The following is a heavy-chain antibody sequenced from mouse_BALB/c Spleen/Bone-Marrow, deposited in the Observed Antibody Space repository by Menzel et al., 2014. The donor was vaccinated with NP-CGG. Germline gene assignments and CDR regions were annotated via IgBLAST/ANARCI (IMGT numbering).Heavy chain of an antibody. CDR2: IRNKANGYAT. J-gene: IGHJ1*01. CDR1: GFTFTDYY. Sequence: EVKLLESGGGLVQPGGSLRLSCATSGFTFTDYYMSWVRQPPGKALEWLGFIRNKANGYATEYSASVKGRFTISRDNSQSILYLQMNTLRAEDRATYYCAREIINDYHWYFDVWGAGTTVTVSS. D-gene: IGHD2-4*01. CDR3: AREIINDYHWYFDV. V-gene: IGHV7-3*02.